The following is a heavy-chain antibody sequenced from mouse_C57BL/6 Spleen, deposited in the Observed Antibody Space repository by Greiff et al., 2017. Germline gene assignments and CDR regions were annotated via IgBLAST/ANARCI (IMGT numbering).Heavy chain of an antibody. V-gene: IGHV1-80*01. CDR3: ARLGDDSAWCAY. D-gene: IGHD2-4*01. CDR2: IYPGDGDT. Sequence: VQLQQSGAELVKPGASVKISCKASGYAFSSYWMNWVKQRPGKGLEWIGQIYPGDGDTNYNGKFKGKATLTADKSSSTAYMQLSSLTSEDSAVYFCARLGDDSAWCAYWGQGTLVTVSA. CDR1: GYAFSSYW. J-gene: IGHJ3*01.